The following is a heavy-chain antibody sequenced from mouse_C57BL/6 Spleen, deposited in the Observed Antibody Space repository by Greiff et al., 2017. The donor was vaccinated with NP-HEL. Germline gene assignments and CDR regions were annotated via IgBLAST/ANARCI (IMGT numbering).Heavy chain of an antibody. CDR2: ISSGGSYT. V-gene: IGHV5-6*01. CDR3: ARHVDYDHYYAMDY. Sequence: EVQRVESGGDLVKPGGSLKLSCAASGFTFSSYGMSWVRQTPDKRLEWVATISSGGSYTYYPDSVKGRFTISRDNAKNTLYLQMSSLKSEDTAMYYCARHVDYDHYYAMDYWGQGTSVTVSS. D-gene: IGHD2-4*01. CDR1: GFTFSSYG. J-gene: IGHJ4*01.